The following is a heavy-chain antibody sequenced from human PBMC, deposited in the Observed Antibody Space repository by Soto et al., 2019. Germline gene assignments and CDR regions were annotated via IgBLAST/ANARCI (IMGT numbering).Heavy chain of an antibody. CDR3: ARRRIFGMLVDV. D-gene: IGHD3-3*01. CDR2: ISSSSSTI. J-gene: IGHJ6*04. V-gene: IGHV3-48*01. CDR1: GFTFSSYS. Sequence: PGGSLRLSCAASGFTFSSYSMNWVRQAPGKGLEWVSYISSSSSTIYYADSVKGRFTISRDNAKNSLYLQMNSLRAEDTAVYYCARRRIFGMLVDVWGKGTTVTVSS.